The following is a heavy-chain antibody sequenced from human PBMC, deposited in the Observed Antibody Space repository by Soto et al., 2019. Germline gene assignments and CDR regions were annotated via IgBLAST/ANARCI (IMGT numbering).Heavy chain of an antibody. Sequence: GGSLKISCKGSGYSFTSYWIGWVRQMPGKGLEWMGIIYPGDSDTRYSPSFQGQVTISADKSISTAYLQWSSLKASDTAMYYCARHPSCSGGSCDYYYGMDVWGQGTTVTVSS. CDR2: IYPGDSDT. CDR1: GYSFTSYW. V-gene: IGHV5-51*01. J-gene: IGHJ6*02. D-gene: IGHD2-15*01. CDR3: ARHPSCSGGSCDYYYGMDV.